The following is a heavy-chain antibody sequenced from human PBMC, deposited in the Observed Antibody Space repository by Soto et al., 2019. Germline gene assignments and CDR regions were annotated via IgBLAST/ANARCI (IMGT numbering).Heavy chain of an antibody. CDR1: GDSVSSNSAA. D-gene: IGHD3-9*01. J-gene: IGHJ6*03. V-gene: IGHV6-1*01. CDR2: TYYRSKWYN. CDR3: ARGNYDILTGYSYYYYYYIDV. Sequence: PSQTLSLTCAISGDSVSSNSAAWNWIRQSPSRGLEWLGRTYYRSKWYNDYAVSVKSRITINPDTSKNQFSLQLNSVTPEDTAVYYCARGNYDILTGYSYYYYYYIDVWGKGTTVTVSS.